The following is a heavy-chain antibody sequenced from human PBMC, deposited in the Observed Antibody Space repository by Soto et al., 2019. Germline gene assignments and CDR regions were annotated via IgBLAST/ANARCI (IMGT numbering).Heavy chain of an antibody. D-gene: IGHD2-15*01. Sequence: EVQLVESGGGLVKPGGSLRLSCAASGFTFSNAWMSWVRQAPGKGLEWVGRIKSKTDGGTTVYAAPVKGRFTISRDDSKNTLYLQMNSLKTEDTAVYYCTTDRYCSGGSCYSSNYYYYYMDVWGKGTTVTVSS. J-gene: IGHJ6*03. CDR2: IKSKTDGGTT. CDR3: TTDRYCSGGSCYSSNYYYYYMDV. V-gene: IGHV3-15*01. CDR1: GFTFSNAW.